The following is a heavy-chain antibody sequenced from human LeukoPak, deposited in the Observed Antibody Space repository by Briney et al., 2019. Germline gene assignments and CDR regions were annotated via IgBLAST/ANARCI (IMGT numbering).Heavy chain of an antibody. J-gene: IGHJ3*02. CDR1: GGSISSYY. D-gene: IGHD3-22*01. Sequence: SETLSLTCTVSGGSISSYYWSWIRQPPGKGLEWIGYIYYSGSTNYNPSLKSRVTISVDTSKNQFSLKLSSVTAADTAVYYCARHGHYYDSSGYSVAFDIWGQGTMVTVSS. V-gene: IGHV4-59*08. CDR2: IYYSGST. CDR3: ARHGHYYDSSGYSVAFDI.